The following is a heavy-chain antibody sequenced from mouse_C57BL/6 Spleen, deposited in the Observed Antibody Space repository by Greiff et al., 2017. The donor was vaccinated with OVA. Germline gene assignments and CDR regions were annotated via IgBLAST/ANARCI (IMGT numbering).Heavy chain of an antibody. D-gene: IGHD1-1*01. J-gene: IGHJ2*01. CDR3: ARENYGLYVCFGY. V-gene: IGHV1-82*01. CDR1: GYAFSSPW. CDR2: IYPGDGDT. Sequence: QVQLQQSGPELVKPGASVRISCKASGYAFSSPWMNWVKQRPGKGLEWIGRIYPGDGDTNYNGKFKGKATLTADKSSSTAYMQLSSLTSEDSAVYFCARENYGLYVCFGYWGQGTPLTVSS.